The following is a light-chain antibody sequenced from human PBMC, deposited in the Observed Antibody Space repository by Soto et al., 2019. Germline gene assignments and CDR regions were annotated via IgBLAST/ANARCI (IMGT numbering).Light chain of an antibody. CDR2: VNSDGSH. CDR3: QTWGTGILVV. V-gene: IGLV4-69*01. Sequence: QPVLTQSPSASASLGASVKLTCTLSSGHSRSAIAWHQQQPEKGPRYLMRVNSDGSHNKGDGIPDRFSGSSSGAERYLTISSLQSEDEADYYCQTWGTGILVVFGGGTKLNVL. J-gene: IGLJ2*01. CDR1: SGHSRSA.